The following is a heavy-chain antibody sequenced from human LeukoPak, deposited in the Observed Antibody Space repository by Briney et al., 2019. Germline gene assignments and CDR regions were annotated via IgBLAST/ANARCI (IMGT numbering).Heavy chain of an antibody. J-gene: IGHJ4*02. Sequence: GGSLTLLCAASGFIFSDYYMSWFRQVPGKGLECIAYTSFSGRTTYYADSVEGRFTISRDNAQNSLFLQMNSLRAEDTALYYCARGALTYYYDSWGQGTLVTVST. CDR2: TSFSGRTT. D-gene: IGHD4/OR15-4a*01. CDR3: ARGALTYYYDS. V-gene: IGHV3-11*01. CDR1: GFIFSDYY.